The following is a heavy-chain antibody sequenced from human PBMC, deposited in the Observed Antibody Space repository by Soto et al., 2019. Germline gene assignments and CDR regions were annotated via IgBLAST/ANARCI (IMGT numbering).Heavy chain of an antibody. CDR1: GFTFSSYG. J-gene: IGHJ4*02. D-gene: IGHD6-19*01. CDR2: IWYDGSNK. Sequence: QVQLVESGGGVVQPGRSLRLSCAASGFTFSSYGMHWVRQAPGKGLEWVAVIWYDGSNKYYADSVKGRFTISRDNSKNTLYLQMNSLRAEDTAVYYCAREGTGYSSGGYPGDWGQGTLVTVSS. CDR3: AREGTGYSSGGYPGD. V-gene: IGHV3-33*01.